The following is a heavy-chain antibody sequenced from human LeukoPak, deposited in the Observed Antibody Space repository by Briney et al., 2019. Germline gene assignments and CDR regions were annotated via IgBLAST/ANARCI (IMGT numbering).Heavy chain of an antibody. J-gene: IGHJ6*03. CDR2: IYPGDSDT. CDR3: ARVPTAQLRGYYYYMDV. D-gene: IGHD6-6*01. CDR1: GYSFTSYW. Sequence: GESLKISCKGSGYSFTSYWIGWVRQMPGKGLEWMGIIYPGDSDTRYSPSFQGQVTISADKSISTAYLQWSSLKASDTAMYCCARVPTAQLRGYYYYMDVWGKGTTVTVSS. V-gene: IGHV5-51*01.